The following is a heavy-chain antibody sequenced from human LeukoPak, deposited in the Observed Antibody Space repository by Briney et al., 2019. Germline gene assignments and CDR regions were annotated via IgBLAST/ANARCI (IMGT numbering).Heavy chain of an antibody. J-gene: IGHJ4*02. CDR1: GGSISSYY. CDR2: IYYSGST. Sequence: SETLSLTCTVSGGSISSYYWSWIRQPPGKGLEWIGYIYYSGSTYYNPSLKSRVTISVDTSKNQFSLKLSSVTAADTAVYYCARQGDIVSYFDYWGQGTLVTVSS. V-gene: IGHV4-59*04. CDR3: ARQGDIVSYFDY. D-gene: IGHD5/OR15-5a*01.